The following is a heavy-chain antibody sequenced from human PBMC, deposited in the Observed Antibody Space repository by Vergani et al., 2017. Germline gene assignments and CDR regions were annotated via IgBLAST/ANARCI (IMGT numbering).Heavy chain of an antibody. CDR2: ISGSGVSA. J-gene: IGHJ4*02. D-gene: IGHD3-9*01. CDR3: ATPTKRELRYYFDY. V-gene: IGHV3-23*01. Sequence: EVQLLESGGGLVQPGGSLRLTCAASEFTFSNYAMNWVRQAPGKGLEWVSGISGSGVSAYYTDSVKGRFTISRDNSKNMLFLQMNNLRTEDTAIYYCATPTKRELRYYFDYWGQGTLVTVSS. CDR1: EFTFSNYA.